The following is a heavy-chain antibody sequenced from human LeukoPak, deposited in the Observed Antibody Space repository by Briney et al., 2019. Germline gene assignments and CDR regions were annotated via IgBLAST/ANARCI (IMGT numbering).Heavy chain of an antibody. CDR3: ARHMTPESTTPYYYGMDV. V-gene: IGHV3-21*01. Sequence: GGSLRLSCAASGFIFSSYSMNWVRKAPGKGLEWVSSISNSGIYIFYADSVKGRFTMSRDNGKNSLFLQMDSLRAEDTAVYFCARHMTPESTTPYYYGMDVWGQGTTVTVSS. J-gene: IGHJ6*02. CDR2: ISNSGIYI. CDR1: GFIFSSYS. D-gene: IGHD2-15*01.